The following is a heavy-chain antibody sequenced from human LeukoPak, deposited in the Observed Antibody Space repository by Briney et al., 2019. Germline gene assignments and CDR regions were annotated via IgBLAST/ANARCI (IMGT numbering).Heavy chain of an antibody. J-gene: IGHJ6*03. CDR3: ASSRSPSTVKRYYYYYMDV. D-gene: IGHD4-11*01. V-gene: IGHV1-69*05. Sequence: SVKVSCKASGGTFSSYALTWVRQAPGQGFEWMGGIIPIFGSANYARKFQGRVTITTDESTTTAYMELSSLRSEDTAVYYCASSRSPSTVKRYYYYYMDVWGKGTTVTVSS. CDR2: IIPIFGSA. CDR1: GGTFSSYA.